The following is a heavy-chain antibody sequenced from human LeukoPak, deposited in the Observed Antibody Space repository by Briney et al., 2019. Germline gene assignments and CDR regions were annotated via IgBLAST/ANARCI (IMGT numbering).Heavy chain of an antibody. V-gene: IGHV1-24*01. CDR2: FDPEDGET. J-gene: IGHJ6*03. Sequence: ASVKVSCKVSGYTLTELSMHWVRQAPGKGLEWMGGFDPEDGETIYAQKFQGRVTMTEDTSTDTAYMELSSLRSEDTAVYYCARGLGQQLVPLYYYYYYMDVWGKGTTVTVSS. CDR1: GYTLTELS. D-gene: IGHD6-13*01. CDR3: ARGLGQQLVPLYYYYYYMDV.